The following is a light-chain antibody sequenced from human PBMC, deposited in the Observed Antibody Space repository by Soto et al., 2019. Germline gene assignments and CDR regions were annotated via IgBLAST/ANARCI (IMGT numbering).Light chain of an antibody. V-gene: IGKV3-20*01. CDR3: QQYVSSPRLT. Sequence: EIVLTQAPGTLSLSQGERATLSCRASQSVSSNYFAWYQQKPGQAPRLLIYGASSRATGIPDRFSGGGSGTAFSLTISRLEPEDFAVYYCQQYVSSPRLTVGGGTKVEIK. CDR2: GAS. CDR1: QSVSSNY. J-gene: IGKJ4*01.